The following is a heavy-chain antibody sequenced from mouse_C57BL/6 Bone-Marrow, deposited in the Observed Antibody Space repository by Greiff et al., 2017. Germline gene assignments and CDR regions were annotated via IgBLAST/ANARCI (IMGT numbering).Heavy chain of an antibody. J-gene: IGHJ1*03. CDR2: IYPGDGDT. CDR1: GYAFSSSW. V-gene: IGHV1-82*01. D-gene: IGHD5-1-1*01. CDR3: ARYTVYWYFDV. Sequence: VQLQQSGPELVKPGASVKISCKASGYAFSSSWMNWVKQRPGTGLEWIGRIYPGDGDTNYNGKFKGKATLTADKSSSTAYMQLSSLTSEDSAVYFCARYTVYWYFDVWGTGTTVTVSS.